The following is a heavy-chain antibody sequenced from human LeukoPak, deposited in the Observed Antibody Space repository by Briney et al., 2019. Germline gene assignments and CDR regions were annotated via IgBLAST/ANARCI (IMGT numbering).Heavy chain of an antibody. CDR3: AREGYSSGRQLYYYYMDV. CDR1: GFTFDDYG. CDR2: INWNGGST. D-gene: IGHD6-19*01. J-gene: IGHJ6*03. Sequence: GGSLRLSCAASGFTFDDYGMSWVRQAPGKGLEWVSGINWNGGSTGYADSVKGRFTISRDNAKNSLYLQMNSLRAEDTALYYCAREGYSSGRQLYYYYMDVWGKGTTVTVSS. V-gene: IGHV3-20*04.